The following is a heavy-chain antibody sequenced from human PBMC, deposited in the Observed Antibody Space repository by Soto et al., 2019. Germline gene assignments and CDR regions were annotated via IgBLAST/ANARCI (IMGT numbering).Heavy chain of an antibody. CDR2: ISYDGSNK. D-gene: IGHD1-26*01. Sequence: GGSLRLSCAASGFTFSSYAMHWVRQAPGKGLEWVAVISYDGSNKYYADSVKGRFTISRDNSKNTLYLQMNSLRAEDTAVYYCATTTIYPLLGYYYGMDVWGQGTTVTVSS. J-gene: IGHJ6*02. CDR1: GFTFSSYA. V-gene: IGHV3-30-3*01. CDR3: ATTTIYPLLGYYYGMDV.